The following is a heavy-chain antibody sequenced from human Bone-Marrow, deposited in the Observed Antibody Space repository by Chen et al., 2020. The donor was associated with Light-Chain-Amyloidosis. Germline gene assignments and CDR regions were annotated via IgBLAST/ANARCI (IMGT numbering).Heavy chain of an antibody. CDR1: GFTFSSYA. D-gene: IGHD4-17*01. CDR2: ISGSGGST. J-gene: IGHJ6*03. Sequence: EVQMLESGGGLVQPGGSLRLSCAASGFTFSSYAISWVRQAPGKGLEWVSAISGSGGSTYYADSVKGRFTISRDNSKNTLYLQMNSLRAEDTAVYYCAKVPPTVTTVIYYYMDVWGKGTTVTVSS. V-gene: IGHV3-23*01. CDR3: AKVPPTVTTVIYYYMDV.